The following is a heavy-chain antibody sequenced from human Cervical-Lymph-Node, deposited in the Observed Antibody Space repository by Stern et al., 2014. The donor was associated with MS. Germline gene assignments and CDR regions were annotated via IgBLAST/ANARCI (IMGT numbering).Heavy chain of an antibody. Sequence: QVQLQESGPGLVKPSETLSLTCTVSGYSISSGYYWGWIRQPPGKGLEWIGTIYHSGSTYYNPSLKSRVTISVDTSQNQFFPKLSSVTAADTAVYYCAREEQQLIHGNWFDPWGQGTLVTVSS. CDR3: AREEQQLIHGNWFDP. CDR2: IYHSGST. J-gene: IGHJ5*02. D-gene: IGHD6-13*01. V-gene: IGHV4-38-2*02. CDR1: GYSISSGYY.